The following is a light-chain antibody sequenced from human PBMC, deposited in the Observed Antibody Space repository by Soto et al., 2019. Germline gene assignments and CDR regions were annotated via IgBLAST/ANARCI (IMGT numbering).Light chain of an antibody. CDR3: SSYTTSSNVV. V-gene: IGLV2-14*01. CDR2: DVS. Sequence: QSALTQPVSVSGSPGQSITISCTGTSSDVGDYNFVSWYQQHPGKAPKLMIYDVSNRPSGVSNRFSGSKSGNTASLTISGLQAEDEADYYCSSYTTSSNVVFGGGTKLTVL. CDR1: SSDVGDYNF. J-gene: IGLJ2*01.